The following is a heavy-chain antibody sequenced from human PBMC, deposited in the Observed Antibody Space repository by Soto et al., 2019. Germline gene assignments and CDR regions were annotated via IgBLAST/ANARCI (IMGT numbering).Heavy chain of an antibody. CDR1: GCTFSSFA. CDR2: IIPIFDTA. D-gene: IGHD3-22*01. CDR3: VGYYYNTRGYYYDY. V-gene: IGHV1-69*13. Sequence: AVKVSCKASGCTFSSFAISWVRQAPGQGLEWMARIIPIFDTANYAQKFQGRVTITADESTSTAYMELSSLRSEDTAVYYCVGYYYNTRGYYYDYWGQGTLVTVSS. J-gene: IGHJ4*02.